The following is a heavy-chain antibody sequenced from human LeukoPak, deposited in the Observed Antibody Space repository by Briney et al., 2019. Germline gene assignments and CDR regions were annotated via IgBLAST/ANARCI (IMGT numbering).Heavy chain of an antibody. CDR1: GFTFSIYD. CDR3: AKTPAYYDFP. CDR2: ISGNGGST. Sequence: GGSLRLSCAASGFTFSIYDMTWVRQAPGKGLEWVSAISGNGGSTYYADSVKGRFTISRDNSKNTLYLQMNSLRAEDPAIYHCAKTPAYYDFPWGQGTLVTVSS. V-gene: IGHV3-23*01. J-gene: IGHJ5*02. D-gene: IGHD3-3*01.